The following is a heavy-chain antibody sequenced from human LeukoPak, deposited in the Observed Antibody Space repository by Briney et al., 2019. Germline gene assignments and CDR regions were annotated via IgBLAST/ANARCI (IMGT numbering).Heavy chain of an antibody. CDR2: IRYDGSKK. J-gene: IGHJ4*02. V-gene: IGHV3-30*02. D-gene: IGHD3-10*01. Sequence: PGGSLRLSCAASGFIFSSYGMHWVRQAPGKGLEWVAFIRYDGSKKYYADSVKGRFTISRDNSKNTLYLQMNSLRAEDTAVYYCAKGGVRYGSGSYDYFDYWGQGTLVTVSS. CDR1: GFIFSSYG. CDR3: AKGGVRYGSGSYDYFDY.